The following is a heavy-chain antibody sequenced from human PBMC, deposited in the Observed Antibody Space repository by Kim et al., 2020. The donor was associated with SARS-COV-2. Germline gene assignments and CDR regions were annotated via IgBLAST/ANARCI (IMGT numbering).Heavy chain of an antibody. J-gene: IGHJ4*02. Sequence: SVKVSCKASGFTFTSSAVQWVRQARGQRLEWIGWIVVGSGNTNYAQKFQERVTITRDMSTSTAYMELSSLRSEDTAVYYCAAESVVGGLWFDYWGQGTLVTVSS. CDR2: IVVGSGNT. V-gene: IGHV1-58*01. CDR3: AAESVVGGLWFDY. CDR1: GFTFTSSA. D-gene: IGHD2-15*01.